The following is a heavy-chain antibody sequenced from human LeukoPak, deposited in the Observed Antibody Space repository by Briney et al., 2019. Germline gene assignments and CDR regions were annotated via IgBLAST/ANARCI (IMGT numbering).Heavy chain of an antibody. CDR3: AKLSGGAARPVAFDI. CDR2: ISYDGSNK. V-gene: IGHV3-30*18. D-gene: IGHD6-6*01. J-gene: IGHJ3*02. CDR1: GFTFSSYG. Sequence: LPGRSLRLSCAASGFTFSSYGMHWVRQAPGKGLEWVAVISYDGSNKYYADSVKGRFTISRDNSKNTLYLQMNSLRAEDTAVYYCAKLSGGAARPVAFDIWGQGTMVTVSS.